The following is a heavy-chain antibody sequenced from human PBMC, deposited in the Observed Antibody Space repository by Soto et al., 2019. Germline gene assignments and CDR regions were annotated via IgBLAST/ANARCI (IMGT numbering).Heavy chain of an antibody. CDR1: GFTVSNNY. V-gene: IGHV3-53*01. CDR2: IYSGGYT. Sequence: EVQLVESGGGLIQPGGSLRLSCAVSGFTVSNNYMSWVRQAPGKGLEGVSVIYSGGYTAYGDSVKGRFTISRDNSKNPLLLQKKSLGADAPGGFLGAGPPGGGGYWGQGTLVTVSS. CDR3: AGPPGGGGY. D-gene: IGHD3-10*01. J-gene: IGHJ4*02.